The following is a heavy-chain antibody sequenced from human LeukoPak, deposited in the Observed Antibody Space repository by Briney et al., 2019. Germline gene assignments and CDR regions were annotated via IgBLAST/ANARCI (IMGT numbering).Heavy chain of an antibody. V-gene: IGHV4-59*01. D-gene: IGHD4-17*01. CDR1: VDSISRNY. J-gene: IGHJ5*02. Sequence: SEPLSLPCTVSVDSISRNYWSWIRQPPGKGLEWIGYIYNSGSTKYNSSRKSRVHISVDTSKTLFYLKLTSVTAADTAVYYCATCRDEFGDYGFTSWGQGTLVTVSS. CDR3: ATCRDEFGDYGFTS. CDR2: IYNSGST.